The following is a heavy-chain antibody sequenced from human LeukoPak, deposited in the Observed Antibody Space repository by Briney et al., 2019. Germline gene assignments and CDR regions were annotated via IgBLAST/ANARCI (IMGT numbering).Heavy chain of an antibody. V-gene: IGHV1-69*13. CDR2: IIPIFGTA. J-gene: IGHJ3*02. Sequence: SVKVSCKASGGTFSSYAISWVRQAPGQGLEWMGGIIPIFGTANYAQKFQGRVTITADESTSTAYMELSSLRSEDTAVYYCAREREGKDIVVVPAAIIDGSGSYYALDIWGQGTMVTVSS. D-gene: IGHD2-2*02. CDR1: GGTFSSYA. CDR3: AREREGKDIVVVPAAIIDGSGSYYALDI.